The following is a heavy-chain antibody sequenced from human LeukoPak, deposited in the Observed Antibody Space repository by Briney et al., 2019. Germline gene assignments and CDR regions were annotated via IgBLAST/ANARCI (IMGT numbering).Heavy chain of an antibody. V-gene: IGHV3-21*01. CDR1: GFTFSSYS. J-gene: IGHJ4*02. D-gene: IGHD3-3*01. Sequence: KPGGSLRLSCAASGFTFSSYSMNWVRQAPGKGLEWVSSISSSSSYIYYADSVKGRFTISRDNAKNSLYLQMNSLRAEDTAVYYCAGGGRIFGVVPLDYWGQGTLVTVSS. CDR2: ISSSSSYI. CDR3: AGGGRIFGVVPLDY.